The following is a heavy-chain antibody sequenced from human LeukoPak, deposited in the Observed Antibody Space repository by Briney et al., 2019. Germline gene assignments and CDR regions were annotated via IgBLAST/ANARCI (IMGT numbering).Heavy chain of an antibody. V-gene: IGHV4-34*01. D-gene: IGHD2-15*01. CDR1: GGSFSGYY. CDR2: INHSGSI. J-gene: IGHJ3*02. Sequence: TPSETLSLTCAVYGGSFSGYYWSWIRQPPGKGLEWIGEINHSGSINYNPSLKSRVTISVDTSKNQFSLKLSYVTAADTAVYYCARYRDSGGRLAFDIWGQGTMATVSS. CDR3: ARYRDSGGRLAFDI.